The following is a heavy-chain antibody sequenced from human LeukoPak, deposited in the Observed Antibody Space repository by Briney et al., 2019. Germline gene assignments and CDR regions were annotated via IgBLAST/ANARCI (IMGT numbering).Heavy chain of an antibody. V-gene: IGHV4-38-2*01. D-gene: IGHD6-19*01. CDR3: AGGPLGQWLVVDY. CDR2: IYHSGST. CDR1: GYSISSGYY. J-gene: IGHJ4*02. Sequence: SETLSLTCAVSGYSISSGYYWGWIRQPPGKGLEWIGSIYHSGSTYYNPSLKSRVTISVDTSKNQFSLKLSSVTAVDTAVYYCAGGPLGQWLVVDYWGQGTLVTVSS.